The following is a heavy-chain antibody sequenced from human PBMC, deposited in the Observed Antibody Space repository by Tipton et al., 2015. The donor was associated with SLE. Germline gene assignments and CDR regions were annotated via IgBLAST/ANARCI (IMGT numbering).Heavy chain of an antibody. J-gene: IGHJ4*02. Sequence: TLSLTCTVSNYSISSGYFWGWIRQPPGKGLEWIGNMFHSGRTYYNPSLKSRFTISVDTSKNQLSLKLSSVTVADTAVYYCARDSGSGWLDYWGQGTLVTVSS. D-gene: IGHD6-19*01. CDR2: MFHSGRT. V-gene: IGHV4-38-2*02. CDR3: ARDSGSGWLDY. CDR1: NYSISSGYF.